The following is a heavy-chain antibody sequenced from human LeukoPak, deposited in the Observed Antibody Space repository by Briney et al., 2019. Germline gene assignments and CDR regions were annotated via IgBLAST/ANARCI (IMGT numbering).Heavy chain of an antibody. CDR2: IYYSGRT. CDR3: ARDAGYYFDY. V-gene: IGHV4-31*03. J-gene: IGHJ4*02. CDR1: GGSINSTFY. D-gene: IGHD1-14*01. Sequence: SQTLSLTCTVSGGSINSTFYWGWLRQHPGKGLEWIVYIYYSGRTYYNPSLNSRLTMSVDTSKNQLSLKVTSVTAADTAVYSCARDAGYYFDYWGQGTLVTVSS.